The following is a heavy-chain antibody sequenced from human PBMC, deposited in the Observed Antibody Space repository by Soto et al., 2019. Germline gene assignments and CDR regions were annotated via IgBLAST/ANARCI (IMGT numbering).Heavy chain of an antibody. V-gene: IGHV4-30-2*01. CDR1: GGSINSGGYS. CDR2: IYHTGNT. Sequence: LQFKESGSGLVKPSQTLSLTCTVSGGSINSGGYSWIWIRQPPGKGLEWIGYIYHTGNTFYNPSLQSRVTISVDQSKNQFSLSLGSVTAADTAMYYCARVERTLSTPFAYGMDVWGQGTAVTVSS. J-gene: IGHJ6*02. CDR3: ARVERTLSTPFAYGMDV. D-gene: IGHD2-2*01.